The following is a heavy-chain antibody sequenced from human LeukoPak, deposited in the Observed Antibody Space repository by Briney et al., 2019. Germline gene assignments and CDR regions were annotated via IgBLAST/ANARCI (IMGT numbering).Heavy chain of an antibody. D-gene: IGHD3-22*01. V-gene: IGHV3-7*03. CDR1: GFTFSNYA. CDR3: ARDRSHYYDGSDYEGY. Sequence: GGSLRLSCAVSGFTFSNYAMSWVRQAPGKGLEWVANIKQDGNEKYYLDSVKGRFTISRDNAKKSLYLQMNSLRAEDTAMYYCARDRSHYYDGSDYEGYWGQGTLVTVSS. J-gene: IGHJ4*02. CDR2: IKQDGNEK.